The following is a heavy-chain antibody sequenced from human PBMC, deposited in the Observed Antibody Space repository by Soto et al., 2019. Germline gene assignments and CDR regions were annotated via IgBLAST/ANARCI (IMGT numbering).Heavy chain of an antibody. D-gene: IGHD3-22*01. CDR1: GLTFRTYG. CDR3: AKLEVRFGNAMDE. J-gene: IGHJ6*02. CDR2: ISADGGTT. Sequence: EVQLLESGGGLVQPGGSLRLSCAASGLTFRTYGMAWVRQAPGKGLEWVSAISADGGTTSYADSVRGRFTISRDISKNTLYLQMNSLRAEDTTVYYCAKLEVRFGNAMDEWGQGTTVTVSS. V-gene: IGHV3-23*01.